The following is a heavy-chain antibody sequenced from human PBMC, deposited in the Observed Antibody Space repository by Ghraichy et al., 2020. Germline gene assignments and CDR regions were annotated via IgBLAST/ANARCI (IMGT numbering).Heavy chain of an antibody. CDR3: ARENYYDSSGPARMDV. D-gene: IGHD3-22*01. V-gene: IGHV3-74*01. CDR2: INSDGSST. Sequence: GGSLRLSCAASGFTFSSYWMHWVRQAPGKGLVWVSRINSDGSSTSYADSVKGRFTISRDNAKNTLYLQMNSLRAEDTAVYYCARENYYDSSGPARMDVWGQGTTVTVSS. CDR1: GFTFSSYW. J-gene: IGHJ6*02.